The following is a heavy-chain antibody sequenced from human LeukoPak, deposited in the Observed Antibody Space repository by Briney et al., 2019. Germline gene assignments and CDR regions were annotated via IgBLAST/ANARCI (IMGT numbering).Heavy chain of an antibody. CDR3: ARDGDVVRGVILSPNWFDP. CDR2: ISAYNGNT. D-gene: IGHD3-10*01. CDR1: GYTFTSYG. J-gene: IGHJ5*02. Sequence: GESLKISCKGSGYTFTSYGISWVRQAPGQGLEWMGWISAYNGNTNYAQKLQGRVTMTTDTSTSTAYMELSSLRSEDTAVYYCARDGDVVRGVILSPNWFDPWGQGTLVTVSS. V-gene: IGHV1-18*01.